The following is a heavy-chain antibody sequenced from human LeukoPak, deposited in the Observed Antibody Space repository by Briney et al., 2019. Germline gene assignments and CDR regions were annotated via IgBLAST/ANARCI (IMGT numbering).Heavy chain of an antibody. V-gene: IGHV3-30-3*01. CDR2: ISYDGSNK. CDR3: ARVRSSTSGNWFDP. Sequence: GGSLRLSCAASGFTFSSYAMHWVRQAPGKGLEWVAVISYDGSNKYYADSVKGRFTISRDNSKNTLYLQMNSLRAEDTAVYYCARVRSSTSGNWFDPWGQGTLVTVSS. CDR1: GFTFSSYA. J-gene: IGHJ5*02. D-gene: IGHD2-2*01.